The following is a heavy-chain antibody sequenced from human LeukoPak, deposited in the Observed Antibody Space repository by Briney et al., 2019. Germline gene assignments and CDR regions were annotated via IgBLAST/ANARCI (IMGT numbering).Heavy chain of an antibody. D-gene: IGHD2-2*01. J-gene: IGHJ4*02. CDR3: AKDNPIEEVPGLGPGQ. Sequence: PGGSLRLSCAASGFTFSSYSMNWVRQAPGKGLEWVAFIRYDGSTKLYADSVKGRFTISRDNSKNTLWLQMNSVRTEDTAVYYCAKDNPIEEVPGLGPGQWGQGTLVTVSS. CDR1: GFTFSSYS. V-gene: IGHV3-30*02. CDR2: IRYDGSTK.